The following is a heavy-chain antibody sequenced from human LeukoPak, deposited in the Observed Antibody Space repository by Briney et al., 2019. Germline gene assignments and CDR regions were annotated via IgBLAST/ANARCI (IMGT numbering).Heavy chain of an antibody. J-gene: IGHJ4*02. Sequence: GGSLRLSCAASGFTFNSLAYYAMTWGRQAPGKGLEWVSTISGTGGSVYYADSVKGRFTISRDNSKNTLYLHMSSLRAEDTAVYYCAKAFNTSAWFGGGFFDNWGQGTLVTVSS. D-gene: IGHD2-2*01. CDR1: GFTFNSLAYYA. CDR3: AKAFNTSAWFGGGFFDN. CDR2: ISGTGGSV. V-gene: IGHV3-23*01.